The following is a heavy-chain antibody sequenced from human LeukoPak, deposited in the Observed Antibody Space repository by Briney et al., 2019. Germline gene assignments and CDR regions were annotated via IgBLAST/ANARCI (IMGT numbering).Heavy chain of an antibody. CDR2: INHSGST. CDR3: ARGEAAAAGLWFDP. V-gene: IGHV4-34*01. Sequence: SETLSLTCAVYGGSFSGYYWSWIRQPSGKGLEWIGEINHSGSTNYNPSLKSRVTISVDTSKNQFSLKLSSVTAADTAVYYCARGEAAAAGLWFDPWGQGTLVTVSS. D-gene: IGHD6-13*01. CDR1: GGSFSGYY. J-gene: IGHJ5*02.